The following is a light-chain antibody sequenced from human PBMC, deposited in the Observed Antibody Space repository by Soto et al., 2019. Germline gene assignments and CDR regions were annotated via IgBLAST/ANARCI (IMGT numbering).Light chain of an antibody. CDR3: QQYDNWPPIP. V-gene: IGKV3-15*01. CDR1: QSVSNN. CDR2: GAS. Sequence: EILMTQSPATLSVSKGDRATLSCRASQSVSNNLAWYQQRPGQAPRLLIYGASSRATGIPARFSGSGSGTEFTLTISSLQSEDFAIYYCQQYDNWPPIPFCQGALLEI. J-gene: IGKJ5*01.